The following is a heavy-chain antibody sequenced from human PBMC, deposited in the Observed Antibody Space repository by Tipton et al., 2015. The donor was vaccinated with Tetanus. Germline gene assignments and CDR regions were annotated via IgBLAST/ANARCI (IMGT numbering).Heavy chain of an antibody. J-gene: IGHJ4*02. D-gene: IGHD5-24*01. CDR1: GGSFSNYY. V-gene: IGHV4-34*01. CDR2: VHPSGST. CDR3: ARGEDAYKTGNY. Sequence: LRLSCAVYGGSFSNYYWTWIRQPPGKGLEWIGEVHPSGSTSSNPSLESRVTMPIDTSKNQFSLKLTSLTAADTAVYFCARGEDAYKTGNYWGQGTLVTVSS.